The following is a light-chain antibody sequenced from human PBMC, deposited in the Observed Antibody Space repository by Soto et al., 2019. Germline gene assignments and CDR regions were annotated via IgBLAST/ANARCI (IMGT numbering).Light chain of an antibody. V-gene: IGKV3-20*01. CDR3: QQYGRSPGLFT. Sequence: EIVLTQSPGPLSLSPGERATLSCRASQSVSNTYLAWYQQKPGQAPRLRIYDASSRATGIPDRFSGSGSGTDGTLTNSRLEPEDLAVYYCQQYGRSPGLFTFGPGTKVDIK. CDR1: QSVSNTY. J-gene: IGKJ3*01. CDR2: DAS.